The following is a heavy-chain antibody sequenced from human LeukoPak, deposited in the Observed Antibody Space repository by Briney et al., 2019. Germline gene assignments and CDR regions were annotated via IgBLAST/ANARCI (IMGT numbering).Heavy chain of an antibody. V-gene: IGHV3-48*03. CDR1: GFTFSSYE. CDR3: VRNEGAVAARPPCDY. CDR2: ISSSGSTI. Sequence: SGGSLRLSCAASGFTFSSYEMNWVRQAPGKGLEWVSYISSSGSTIYYADSVKGRFTISRDNAKNSLYLQMNSLRAEDTAVYYCVRNEGAVAARPPCDYWGQGTLVTVSS. D-gene: IGHD6-19*01. J-gene: IGHJ4*02.